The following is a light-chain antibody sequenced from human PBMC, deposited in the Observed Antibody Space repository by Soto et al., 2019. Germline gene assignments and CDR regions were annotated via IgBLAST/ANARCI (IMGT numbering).Light chain of an antibody. V-gene: IGLV2-14*01. CDR2: EVS. CDR3: SSYTSSSIDYV. Sequence: QSALTQPASVSGSPGQSITLSCTGTSSDVGGYKYVSWYQQHPGKAPKLMIYEVSNRPSGVSNRFSGSKSGNTASLTISGLQAEDEADYYCSSYTSSSIDYVFGTGTKLTVL. CDR1: SSDVGGYKY. J-gene: IGLJ1*01.